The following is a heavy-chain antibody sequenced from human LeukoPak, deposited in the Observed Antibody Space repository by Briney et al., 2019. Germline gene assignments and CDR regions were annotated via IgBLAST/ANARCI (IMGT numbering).Heavy chain of an antibody. V-gene: IGHV3-30-3*01. CDR2: KSYNGGNK. J-gene: IGHJ3*02. Sequence: GGSLRLSCAASGFTLSSYAMHWVRQAPGTGLEWVAIKSYNGGNKFYADSVKGRFTISRDNSRSTLYLQMNSLKPEDTAVYYCARGALVGATSLKPDAFDIWGQGTKVTVSS. D-gene: IGHD1-26*01. CDR3: ARGALVGATSLKPDAFDI. CDR1: GFTLSSYA.